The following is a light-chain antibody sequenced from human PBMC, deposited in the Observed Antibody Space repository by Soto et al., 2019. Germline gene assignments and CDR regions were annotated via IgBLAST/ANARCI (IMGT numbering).Light chain of an antibody. J-gene: IGLJ2*01. CDR1: SSDVGGYNY. CDR2: DVS. Sequence: QSALTQPRSVSGSPGQSVTISCTGTSSDVGGYNYVSWYQQHPDKAPKLMIYDVSKRPSGVPDRFSGSKSGNTASLTISGLQAEDEADYYCCSYAGSYTFEVVFGGGTKVTVL. V-gene: IGLV2-11*01. CDR3: CSYAGSYTFEVV.